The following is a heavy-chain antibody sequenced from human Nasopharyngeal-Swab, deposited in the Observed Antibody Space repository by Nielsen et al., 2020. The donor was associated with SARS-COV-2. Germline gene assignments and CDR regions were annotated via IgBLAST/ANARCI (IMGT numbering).Heavy chain of an antibody. V-gene: IGHV6-1*01. D-gene: IGHD3-3*01. CDR3: AREDFRRFDY. Sequence: WIRQSPSRGLEWLGRTYYRSKWYKDYALSVESRITINPDTSKNQFSLQVNSVTPEDTAVYFCAREDFRRFDYWGQGTLVTVS. CDR2: TYYRSKWYK. J-gene: IGHJ4*02.